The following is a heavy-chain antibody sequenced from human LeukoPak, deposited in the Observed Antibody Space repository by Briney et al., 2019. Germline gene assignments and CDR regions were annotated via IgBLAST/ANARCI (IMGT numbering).Heavy chain of an antibody. D-gene: IGHD3-9*01. CDR2: ISNNGGYT. V-gene: IGHV3-23*01. Sequence: GGSLRLSCTASGFTFSSSAMSWVRQAPGKGLEWVSAISNNGGYTYYADSVKGRFTISRDNSENTLYLQMNSLRAEDTAIYYCAKDPTSVGGHFDWLLGHWGQGTLVTVSS. CDR1: GFTFSSSA. J-gene: IGHJ4*02. CDR3: AKDPTSVGGHFDWLLGH.